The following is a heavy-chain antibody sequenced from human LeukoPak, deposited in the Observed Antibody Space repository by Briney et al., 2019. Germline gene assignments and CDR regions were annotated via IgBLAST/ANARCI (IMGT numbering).Heavy chain of an antibody. V-gene: IGHV1-46*01. CDR2: INPSGGST. D-gene: IGHD3-10*01. CDR3: ARNYYGSGSLSPGFMDY. J-gene: IGHJ4*02. CDR1: GYTFTSYY. Sequence: ASVKVSCKASGYTFTSYYVHWVRQAPGQGLEWMGIINPSGGSTSYAQKFQGRVTMTRDMSTSTVYMELSSLRSEDTAVYYCARNYYGSGSLSPGFMDYWGQGTLVTVSS.